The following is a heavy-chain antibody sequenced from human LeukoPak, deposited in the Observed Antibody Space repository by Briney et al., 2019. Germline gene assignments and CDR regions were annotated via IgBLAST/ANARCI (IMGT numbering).Heavy chain of an antibody. CDR3: ARGGDAFYH. J-gene: IGHJ4*02. V-gene: IGHV4-4*07. Sequence: SETLSLTCTVSGDSITTYFWNWVRQPAGKGLEWIGRISTTEGTDYNPSLESRITLSVDTSRNQVSLRLTSVTAADTALYYCARGGDAFYHWGQGTLVTVSS. D-gene: IGHD3-10*01. CDR2: ISTTEGT. CDR1: GDSITTYF.